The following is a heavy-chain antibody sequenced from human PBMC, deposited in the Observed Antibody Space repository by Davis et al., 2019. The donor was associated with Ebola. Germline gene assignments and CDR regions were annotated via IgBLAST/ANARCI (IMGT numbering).Heavy chain of an antibody. V-gene: IGHV1-46*01. J-gene: IGHJ6*02. CDR2: INPSGGST. CDR3: ARGSSDYGDYIYYYYGMDV. D-gene: IGHD4-17*01. CDR1: GYTFTSYY. Sequence: ASVKVSCKASGYTFTSYYMHWVRQAPGQGLEWMGIINPSGGSTSYAQKFQGRVTITRDTSASTAYMELSSLRSEDTAVYYCARGSSDYGDYIYYYYGMDVWGQGTTVTVSS.